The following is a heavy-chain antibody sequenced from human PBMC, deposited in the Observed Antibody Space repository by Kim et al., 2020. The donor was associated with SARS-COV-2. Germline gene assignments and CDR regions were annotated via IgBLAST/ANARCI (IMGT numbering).Heavy chain of an antibody. CDR1: GGSISSGGYY. D-gene: IGHD3-10*01. CDR3: ARGGQRSGEREVLLWFGESPPSFPAYWYFDL. Sequence: SETLSLTCTVSGGSISSGGYYWSWIRQHPGKGLEWIGYIYYSGSTYYNSSLKSRATISVDTSKNQFSLKLSSVTAADTAVYYCARGGQRSGEREVLLWFGESPPSFPAYWYFDLWGRGTLVTVSS. J-gene: IGHJ2*01. CDR2: IYYSGST. V-gene: IGHV4-31*03.